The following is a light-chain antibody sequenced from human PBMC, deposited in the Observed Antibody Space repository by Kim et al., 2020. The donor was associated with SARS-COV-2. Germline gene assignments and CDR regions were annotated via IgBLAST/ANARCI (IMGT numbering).Light chain of an antibody. CDR2: GAS. Sequence: EIVMTQSPATLSVSPGERATLSCRASQSITSNLAWYQQKPDQAPSLLIYGASTRATGIPARFSGSGFGTQFTLTISGLQSEDIAVYYCHQYTDWPTFAQGTQLEI. CDR1: QSITSN. J-gene: IGKJ2*01. V-gene: IGKV3-15*01. CDR3: HQYTDWPT.